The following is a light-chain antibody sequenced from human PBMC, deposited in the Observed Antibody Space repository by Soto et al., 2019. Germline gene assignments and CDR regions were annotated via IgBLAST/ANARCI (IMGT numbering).Light chain of an antibody. CDR3: CSYAGSSTLV. V-gene: IGLV2-23*02. CDR1: SSDVGSYNL. J-gene: IGLJ1*01. Sequence: SALTQPAAVSGSPGRSITISCTGTSSDVGSYNLVSWYQQHPGKAPKLMIYEVSKRPSGVSNRFSGSKSGNTASLTISGLQAEDEADYYCCSYAGSSTLVFGTGTKVTV. CDR2: EVS.